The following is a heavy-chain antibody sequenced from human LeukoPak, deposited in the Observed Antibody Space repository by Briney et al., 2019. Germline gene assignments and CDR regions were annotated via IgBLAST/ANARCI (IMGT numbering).Heavy chain of an antibody. Sequence: SETLSLTCAVYGGSFSGYYWTWLRQTPEKGLEWIGEMNPSGSTSYNPSLKSRVTISVDTSKNQFSLKLSSVTAADTAVYYCARGRQDVTMIVVVMTAVSYYLDVWGKGTTVTVS. D-gene: IGHD3-22*01. CDR3: ARGRQDVTMIVVVMTAVSYYLDV. V-gene: IGHV4-34*01. CDR1: GGSFSGYY. CDR2: MNPSGST. J-gene: IGHJ6*03.